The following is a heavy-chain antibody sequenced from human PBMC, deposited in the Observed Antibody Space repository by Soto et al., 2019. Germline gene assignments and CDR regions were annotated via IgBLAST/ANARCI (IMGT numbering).Heavy chain of an antibody. CDR2: IYWDDDK. J-gene: IGHJ3*02. Sequence: SGPTLVNPTHTLTLTCTFCGFSLSTSGVGVGWIRQPPGKALDWLALIYWDDDKRDSPSLKSRLTITKDTSKNQVVLTMTNMDRVETGRYWGGARRGGLRYFDCFRTADTFDTLG. CDR1: GFSLSTSGVG. V-gene: IGHV2-5*02. CDR3: GARRGGLRYFDCFRTADTFDT. D-gene: IGHD3-9*01.